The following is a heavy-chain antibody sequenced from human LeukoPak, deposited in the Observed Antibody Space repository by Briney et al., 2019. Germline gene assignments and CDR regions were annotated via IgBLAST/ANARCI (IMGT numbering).Heavy chain of an antibody. CDR3: ARETTGTFDY. J-gene: IGHJ4*02. CDR2: IGSDGVST. D-gene: IGHD4-17*01. Sequence: GGSLRLSCAASGFTLSYFTMHWVRQAPGKGLESVSAIGSDGVSTYYTNSVKGRFTISRDNSKNTLYLQMGSLRDEGMAVYYCARETTGTFDYWGQGTLVTVSS. V-gene: IGHV3-64*01. CDR1: GFTLSYFT.